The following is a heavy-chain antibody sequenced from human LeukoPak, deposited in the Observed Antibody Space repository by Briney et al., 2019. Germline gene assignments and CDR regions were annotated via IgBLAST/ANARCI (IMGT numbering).Heavy chain of an antibody. V-gene: IGHV1-69*05. D-gene: IGHD3-3*01. J-gene: IGHJ4*02. CDR1: GGTFSSYA. CDR3: ASTVWSGYWDHFDY. Sequence: SVKVSCKASGGTFSSYAISWVRQAPGQGLEWMGGIIPIFGTANYAQKFQGRVTITTDESTSTAYMELSSLRSEDTAVYYCASTVWSGYWDHFDYWGQGTLVTVSS. CDR2: IIPIFGTA.